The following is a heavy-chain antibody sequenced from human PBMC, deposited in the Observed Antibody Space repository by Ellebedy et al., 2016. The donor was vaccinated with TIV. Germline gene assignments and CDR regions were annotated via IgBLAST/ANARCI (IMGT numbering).Heavy chain of an antibody. D-gene: IGHD6-19*01. Sequence: AASVKVSCKASGYSFTTYGMNWVRQAPGQGLEWMGWINTNTGNATYAQGFTGRFVFSLDISVSTAYLQISSLKTEDTAVYYCASPSRTVAGNFDKWGQGTLVTVSS. J-gene: IGHJ4*02. CDR1: GYSFTTYG. V-gene: IGHV7-4-1*02. CDR3: ASPSRTVAGNFDK. CDR2: INTNTGNA.